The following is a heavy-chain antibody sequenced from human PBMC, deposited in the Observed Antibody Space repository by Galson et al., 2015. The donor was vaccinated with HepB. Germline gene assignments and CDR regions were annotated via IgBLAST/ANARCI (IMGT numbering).Heavy chain of an antibody. J-gene: IGHJ4*02. V-gene: IGHV3-30*04. CDR1: GFTFSSYA. Sequence: SLRLSCAASGFTFSSYAMHWVRQAPGKGLEWVAVISYDGSNKYYADSVKGRFTISRDNSKNTLYLQMNSLRAEDTAVYYCATQGIVGALDYWGQGTLVTVSS. CDR2: ISYDGSNK. D-gene: IGHD1-26*01. CDR3: ATQGIVGALDY.